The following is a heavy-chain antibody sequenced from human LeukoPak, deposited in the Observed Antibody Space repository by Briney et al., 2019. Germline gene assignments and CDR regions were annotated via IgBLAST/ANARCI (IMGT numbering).Heavy chain of an antibody. D-gene: IGHD4-17*01. CDR3: ATGGDYGDYLE. Sequence: SVKVSCKASGGTFSSYAISWVRQAPGQGLEWMGGIIPIFGTANYAQRFQGRVTMTEDTSTDTAYMELSSLRSEDTAVYYCATGGDYGDYLEWGQGTLVTVSS. CDR1: GGTFSSYA. CDR2: IIPIFGTA. V-gene: IGHV1-69*06. J-gene: IGHJ4*02.